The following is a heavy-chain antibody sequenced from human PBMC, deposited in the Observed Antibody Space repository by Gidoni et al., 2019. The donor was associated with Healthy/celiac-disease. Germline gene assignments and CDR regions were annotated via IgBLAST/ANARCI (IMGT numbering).Heavy chain of an antibody. J-gene: IGHJ4*02. CDR3: ARAMVRGVRGYFDY. CDR2: IIAIFGTA. CDR1: GGTFSSYA. D-gene: IGHD3-10*01. Sequence: QVHLVQSVAAVKKPGSSVQVSCQASGGTFSSYAISWLRQAPGQGIEWMGGIIAIFGTANYAQKFQGRVTITADESKSTAYMELSSLRSEDTAVYYCARAMVRGVRGYFDYWGQGTLVTVSS. V-gene: IGHV1-69*01.